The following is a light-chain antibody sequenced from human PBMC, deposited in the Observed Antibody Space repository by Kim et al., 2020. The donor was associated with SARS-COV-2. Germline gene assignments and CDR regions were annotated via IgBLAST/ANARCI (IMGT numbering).Light chain of an antibody. CDR1: KLGNKY. CDR2: QDT. Sequence: VSPGQTVSISGSGDKLGNKYVCWYQQKPGQSPVLVVYQDTRRPSGIPERFSGSNSGNTATLTISDTQAMDEADYYCQAWDISADVVFGGGTQLTVL. CDR3: QAWDISADVV. J-gene: IGLJ2*01. V-gene: IGLV3-1*01.